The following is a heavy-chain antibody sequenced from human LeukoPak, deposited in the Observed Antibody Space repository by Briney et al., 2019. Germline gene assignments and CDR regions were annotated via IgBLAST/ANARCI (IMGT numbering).Heavy chain of an antibody. CDR2: INPNSGGT. CDR1: GYTFTAYC. CDR3: ARDSVAARQLSY. V-gene: IGHV1-2*02. J-gene: IGHJ4*02. D-gene: IGHD6-6*01. Sequence: ASVKVSCKASGYTFTAYCMHWVRQAPGQGLEWMGWINPNSGGTKYAQKFQGRVTMTRDTSIGTVYMERSRPRSDDTAVYYCARDSVAARQLSYWGQGTLVTVSS.